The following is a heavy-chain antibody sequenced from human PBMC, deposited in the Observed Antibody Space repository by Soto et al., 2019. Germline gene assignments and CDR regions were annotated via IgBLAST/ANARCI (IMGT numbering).Heavy chain of an antibody. CDR1: GGSISTGGYY. V-gene: IGHV4-31*03. D-gene: IGHD3-16*01. J-gene: IGHJ4*02. Sequence: PSETLSLTCTVSGGSISTGGYYWSWIRQYPGKGLEWLGYIDGSGYTFYNPSLQSRLTLSMDTSKNRFSLKLSSVTAADTAVYYCARDWRLNVWGSFPGPYFDYWGQGTLVTVSS. CDR2: IDGSGYT. CDR3: ARDWRLNVWGSFPGPYFDY.